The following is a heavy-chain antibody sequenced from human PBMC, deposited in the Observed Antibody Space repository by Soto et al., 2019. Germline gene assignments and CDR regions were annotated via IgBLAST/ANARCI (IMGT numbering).Heavy chain of an antibody. D-gene: IGHD2-8*02. CDR3: ARDSLVGYGMDV. J-gene: IGHJ6*02. Sequence: GGSLRLSCAASGFTFSSYGMHWVRQAPGKGLEWVAVIWYDGSNKYYADSVKGRFTISRDNSKNTLYLQMNSLRAEDTAVYYCARDSLVGYGMDVWGQGTTVTVSS. V-gene: IGHV3-33*01. CDR1: GFTFSSYG. CDR2: IWYDGSNK.